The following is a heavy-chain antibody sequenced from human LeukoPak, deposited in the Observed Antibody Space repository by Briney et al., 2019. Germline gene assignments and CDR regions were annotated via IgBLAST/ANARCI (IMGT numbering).Heavy chain of an antibody. V-gene: IGHV3-30*02. Sequence: GGSLRLSCAASGFTFSSYGMHWVRQAPGKGLEWVSFIRYDGSNEYYADSVRGRFTISRDNSKNTLYLQMNSLRAEDTAVYYCARVRDTSMVYDALDIWGQGTMVTVSS. J-gene: IGHJ3*02. CDR3: ARVRDTSMVYDALDI. CDR1: GFTFSSYG. CDR2: IRYDGSNE. D-gene: IGHD5-18*01.